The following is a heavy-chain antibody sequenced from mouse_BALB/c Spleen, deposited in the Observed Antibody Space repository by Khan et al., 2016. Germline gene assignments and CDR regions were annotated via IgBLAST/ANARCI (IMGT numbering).Heavy chain of an antibody. CDR3: ARAWYSMDY. Sequence: VQLQESGAELMKPGASVKISCKATGYTFSNYWIEWVKQRPGHGLEWIGDILPGSGYSNSNENFKGKATFTADASSNTDYMQLISLTSEDSAVYFCARAWYSMDYWGQGTSVTVSS. J-gene: IGHJ4*01. V-gene: IGHV1-9*01. CDR2: ILPGSGYS. CDR1: GYTFSNYW.